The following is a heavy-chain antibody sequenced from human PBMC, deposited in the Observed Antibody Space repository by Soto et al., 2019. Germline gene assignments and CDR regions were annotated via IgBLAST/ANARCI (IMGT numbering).Heavy chain of an antibody. J-gene: IGHJ6*02. V-gene: IGHV6-1*01. CDR3: TGITWFRGMDV. Sequence: QALSLPGVISGDSVSSNSAGCNLIRHSPSRGLEWLGRTYYKSKWNNDYALSVKSRITINPDTSKNQFSLHLYSVTPEDTAVYYCTGITWFRGMDVWGQGTPVTVSS. D-gene: IGHD3-10*01. CDR1: GDSVSSNSAG. CDR2: TYYKSKWNN.